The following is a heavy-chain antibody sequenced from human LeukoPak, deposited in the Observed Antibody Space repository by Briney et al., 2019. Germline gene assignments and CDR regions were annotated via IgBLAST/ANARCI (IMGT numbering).Heavy chain of an antibody. J-gene: IGHJ4*02. CDR2: IYSGGTI. D-gene: IGHD6-19*01. Sequence: GGSLRLSCAASRFTVSSNYMSWVRQAPGKGLEWVSIIYSGGTIPYADSVKGRFTISRDNTKNTLYLQMNSLRAEDTAVYYCAKSYSSGWYGVVSYFYYWGQGTLVTVSS. CDR3: AKSYSSGWYGVVSYFYY. V-gene: IGHV3-53*01. CDR1: RFTVSSNY.